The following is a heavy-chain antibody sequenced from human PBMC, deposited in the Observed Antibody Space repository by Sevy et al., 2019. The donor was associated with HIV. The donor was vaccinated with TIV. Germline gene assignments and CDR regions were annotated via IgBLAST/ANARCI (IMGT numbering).Heavy chain of an antibody. CDR2: VDPSGGNA. CDR3: GRADRAQHFDS. D-gene: IGHD3-16*02. J-gene: IGHJ4*02. Sequence: ASVKVSCKASADTFTNNYIHWVRQAPGQGLEWMGIVDPSGGNASCAQRFQDRVTLTRDTSTSTLYMDLTSLTSEDTAVCYCGRADRAQHFDSWGQGTLVTVSS. CDR1: ADTFTNNY. V-gene: IGHV1-46*01.